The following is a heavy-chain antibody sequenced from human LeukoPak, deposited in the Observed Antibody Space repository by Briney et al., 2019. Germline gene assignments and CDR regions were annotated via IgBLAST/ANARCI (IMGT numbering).Heavy chain of an antibody. CDR3: ARQAYGSHFDAFDI. V-gene: IGHV5-51*01. CDR2: IWPRDSDT. Sequence: SGESLRISCEASGYTFTNSWIGWVRQRPGKGLEYMGIIWPRDSDTRYSPSFEGQVTISADKSITTAYLQWSSLKASDTAIYYCARQAYGSHFDAFDIWGQGTMVTVSS. J-gene: IGHJ3*02. D-gene: IGHD3-22*01. CDR1: GYTFTNSW.